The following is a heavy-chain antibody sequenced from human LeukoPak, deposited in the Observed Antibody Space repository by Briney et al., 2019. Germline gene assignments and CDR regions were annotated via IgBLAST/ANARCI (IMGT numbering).Heavy chain of an antibody. V-gene: IGHV1-18*04. D-gene: IGHD3-10*01. CDR2: ISAYNGNT. CDR1: GYTFTGYY. J-gene: IGHJ6*03. Sequence: ASVKVSCKASGYTFTGYYMHWVRQAPGQGLEWKGWISAYNGNTNYAQKLQGRVTMTTDTSTSTAYMELRSLRSDDTAVYYCARVVKLVRGVYYVDVWGKGTTVTVSS. CDR3: ARVVKLVRGVYYVDV.